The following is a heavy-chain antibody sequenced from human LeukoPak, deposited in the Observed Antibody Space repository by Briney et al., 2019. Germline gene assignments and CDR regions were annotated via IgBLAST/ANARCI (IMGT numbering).Heavy chain of an antibody. D-gene: IGHD6-13*01. Sequence: GGSLRLSCAASGFTFSSYTMSWVRQAPGKGLEWVSVISGSGGSTYYADSVKGRFTISRDNSKNTLYLQINSMRAEDTAVYYCAKDQGTGIAAAGTSHYWGQGTLFTVSS. CDR3: AKDQGTGIAAAGTSHY. CDR2: ISGSGGST. V-gene: IGHV3-23*01. CDR1: GFTFSSYT. J-gene: IGHJ4*02.